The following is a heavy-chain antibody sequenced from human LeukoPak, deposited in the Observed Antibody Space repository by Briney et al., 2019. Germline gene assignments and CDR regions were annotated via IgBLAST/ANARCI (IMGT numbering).Heavy chain of an antibody. J-gene: IGHJ5*02. D-gene: IGHD4-17*01. CDR1: GFTFSSYA. Sequence: PGGSLRLSCAASGFTFSSYAMSWVRQAPGKGLEWVSAISGSGGSTYYADSVKGRFTISRDNSKNTLYLQMNSLRAEDTAVYYCVKDGQRWGGTTGNWFDPWGQGTLVTVSS. CDR2: ISGSGGST. CDR3: VKDGQRWGGTTGNWFDP. V-gene: IGHV3-23*01.